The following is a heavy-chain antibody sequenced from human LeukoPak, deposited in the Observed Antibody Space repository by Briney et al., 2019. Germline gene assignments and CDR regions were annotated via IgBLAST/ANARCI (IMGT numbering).Heavy chain of an antibody. Sequence: ASVKVSCKASGYTFTGYYIHWVRQAPGQGLEWMGWINPKSGGTYYAQKFQGRFTMTRDTSISTAYMELSRLRSDDTAVYYCASLIWFGETPSYYYGMDVWGQGTTVTVSS. V-gene: IGHV1-2*02. J-gene: IGHJ6*02. CDR3: ASLIWFGETPSYYYGMDV. CDR2: INPKSGGT. CDR1: GYTFTGYY. D-gene: IGHD3-10*01.